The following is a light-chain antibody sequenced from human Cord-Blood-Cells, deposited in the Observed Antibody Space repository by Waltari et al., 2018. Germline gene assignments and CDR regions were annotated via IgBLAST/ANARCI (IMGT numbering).Light chain of an antibody. J-gene: IGKJ2*01. CDR1: QGISIW. Sequence: DIQMTQSPSSVSASVGDTVTITCRASQGISIWLAWYQQKPGKAPKLLIYAASSLQIGVPARFSGSGSGTDFTLTISSLQPEDFATYYCQQANSFPYTFGEGTKLEIK. V-gene: IGKV1-12*01. CDR3: QQANSFPYT. CDR2: AAS.